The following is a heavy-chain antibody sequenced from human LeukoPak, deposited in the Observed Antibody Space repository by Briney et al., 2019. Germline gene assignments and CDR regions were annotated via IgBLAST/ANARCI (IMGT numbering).Heavy chain of an antibody. J-gene: IGHJ4*02. Sequence: GASVKVSCKASGGTFSSYAISWVRQAPGQGLEWMGRITPILGIANYAQKFQGRVTITADKSTSTAYMELSSLRSEDTAIYYCARESRSSGFDYWGQGTLVTVSS. V-gene: IGHV1-69*04. CDR3: ARESRSSGFDY. D-gene: IGHD3-22*01. CDR2: ITPILGIA. CDR1: GGTFSSYA.